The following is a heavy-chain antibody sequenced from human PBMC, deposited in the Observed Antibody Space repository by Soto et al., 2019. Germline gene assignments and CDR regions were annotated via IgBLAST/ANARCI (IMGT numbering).Heavy chain of an antibody. CDR1: GFILSDHY. Sequence: EVQLVESGGGLVQPGGSLRLSCAASGFILSDHYMDWVRQAPGKGLEWVGRSRNKANSYTTEYVASVTGRFTISRDESKISLYLQMISLCTEDRAVYYGARAAPPFQDWGQGTLVTVSS. CDR3: ARAAPPFQD. V-gene: IGHV3-72*01. CDR2: SRNKANSYTT. J-gene: IGHJ1*01. D-gene: IGHD6-25*01.